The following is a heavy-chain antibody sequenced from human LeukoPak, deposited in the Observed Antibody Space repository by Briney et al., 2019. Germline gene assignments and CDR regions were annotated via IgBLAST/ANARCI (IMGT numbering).Heavy chain of an antibody. CDR3: ARQRQQLGRHSYYYGMDV. D-gene: IGHD1-1*01. CDR2: IYPGDSDT. J-gene: IGHJ6*02. CDR1: GYTFTSYW. V-gene: IGHV5-51*01. Sequence: GESLKISCEASGYTFTSYWIGWVRPMPGKGLEWMGIIYPGDSDTRYNPSFQGHVTISADKSTTTAYLQWSSLKASDTAMYYCARQRQQLGRHSYYYGMDVWGQGTPVIVSS.